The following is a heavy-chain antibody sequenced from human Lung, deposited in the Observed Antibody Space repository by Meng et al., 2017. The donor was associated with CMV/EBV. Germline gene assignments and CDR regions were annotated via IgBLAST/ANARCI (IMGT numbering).Heavy chain of an antibody. Sequence: SXXVSCKASGGDFYNFGISWIRQAPGQGLQWMGRIIPTFGTAHYARGFQGKITISADGPTTTAFMEISGLTSDDTAVYYCARPFRPGYGDPGFDFWGQGTXVTVSS. D-gene: IGHD4-17*01. V-gene: IGHV1-69*13. CDR2: IIPTFGTA. CDR3: ARPFRPGYGDPGFDF. CDR1: GGDFYNFG. J-gene: IGHJ4*02.